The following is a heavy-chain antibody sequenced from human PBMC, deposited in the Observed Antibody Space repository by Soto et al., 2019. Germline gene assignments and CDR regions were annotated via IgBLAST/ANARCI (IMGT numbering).Heavy chain of an antibody. CDR3: AREFEYSSSFYY. D-gene: IGHD6-13*01. CDR1: GYTFTSYD. V-gene: IGHV1-8*02. J-gene: IGHJ4*02. Sequence: ASVKVSCKASGYTFTSYDINWVRQATGQGLEWMGWMNPNSGNTGYAQKFQGRVTMTRNTSISTAYMELSSLRSEDTAVYYCAREFEYSSSFYYWGQGTLVTVSS. CDR2: MNPNSGNT.